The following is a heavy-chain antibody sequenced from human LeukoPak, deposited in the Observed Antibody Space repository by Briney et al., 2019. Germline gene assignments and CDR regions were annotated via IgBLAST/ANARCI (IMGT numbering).Heavy chain of an antibody. Sequence: ASVKVSCKASGYTFTSYGISWVRQAPGQGHELMGWSSAYNGNINYAKKLQGRVTMTTDTSTSTAYMELRSLRSDDSAVYYCARGTLSITIFGVVSPRGAKADNWFDPWGQGTLVTVSS. CDR1: GYTFTSYG. D-gene: IGHD3-3*01. CDR3: ARGTLSITIFGVVSPRGAKADNWFDP. V-gene: IGHV1-18*01. CDR2: SSAYNGNI. J-gene: IGHJ5*02.